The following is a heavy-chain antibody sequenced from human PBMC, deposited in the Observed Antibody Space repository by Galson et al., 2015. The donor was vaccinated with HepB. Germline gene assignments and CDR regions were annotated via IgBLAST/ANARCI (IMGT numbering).Heavy chain of an antibody. Sequence: SVKVSCKASGYTFTDYYIHWVRQAPGQGLEWMGWINPNSGGSNYAQKFQGRVTMTRDTSIITAYMELSGLGSDDTAVYYCARGRITMVREVVPYFDYWGQGTLVTVSS. J-gene: IGHJ4*02. CDR1: GYTFTDYY. CDR3: ARGRITMVREVVPYFDY. V-gene: IGHV1-2*02. CDR2: INPNSGGS. D-gene: IGHD3-10*01.